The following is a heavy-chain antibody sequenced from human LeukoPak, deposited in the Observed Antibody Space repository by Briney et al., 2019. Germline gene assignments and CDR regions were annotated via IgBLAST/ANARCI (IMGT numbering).Heavy chain of an antibody. CDR2: ISTYNGNT. D-gene: IGHD3/OR15-3a*01. Sequence: GASVKVSCKASGYTFTTYAVSWVRQAPGQGLEWMGWISTYNGNTEYVKSLQGRVTMTTDTSSSTAYMELRGLKSDDTAVYYCARFWTGYLPDYWGQGTWSPSPQ. CDR1: GYTFTTYA. J-gene: IGHJ4*02. V-gene: IGHV1-18*01. CDR3: ARFWTGYLPDY.